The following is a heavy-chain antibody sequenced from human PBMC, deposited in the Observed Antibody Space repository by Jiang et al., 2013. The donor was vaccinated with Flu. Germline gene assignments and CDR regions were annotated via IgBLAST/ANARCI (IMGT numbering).Heavy chain of an antibody. Sequence: GAEVKKPGASVKVSCKASGYTFNNYAIHWVRQAPGQRLEWMGWINTGNGNTKYSQKFQARVTITRDTPASTAYMELSSLRSEDTAVYYCARVFEGFGEYKTYYYYGMDVWGQGTTVTV. CDR3: ARVFEGFGEYKTYYYYGMDV. D-gene: IGHD3-10*01. CDR1: GYTFNNYA. J-gene: IGHJ6*02. V-gene: IGHV1-3*04. CDR2: INTGNGNT.